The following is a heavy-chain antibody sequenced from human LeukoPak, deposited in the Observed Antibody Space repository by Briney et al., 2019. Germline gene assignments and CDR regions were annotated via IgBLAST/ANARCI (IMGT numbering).Heavy chain of an antibody. CDR2: INHSGST. J-gene: IGHJ4*02. CDR1: GGSSSGYY. V-gene: IGHV4-34*01. Sequence: SETLSLTCAVYGGSSSGYYWSWIRQPPGKGLEWIGEINHSGSTNYNPSLKSRVTISVDTSKNQFSLKLSSVTAADTAVYYCARGRYYSNYAAAGWGVGVFLDYWGQGTLVTVSS. D-gene: IGHD4-11*01. CDR3: ARGRYYSNYAAAGWGVGVFLDY.